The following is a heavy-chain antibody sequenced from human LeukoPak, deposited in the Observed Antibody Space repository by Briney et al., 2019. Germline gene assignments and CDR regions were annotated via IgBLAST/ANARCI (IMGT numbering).Heavy chain of an antibody. J-gene: IGHJ4*02. CDR1: GYALSELS. CDR2: FHPEDGET. V-gene: IGHV1-24*01. D-gene: IGHD6-19*01. CDR3: ATDRGNIGWYLGFDY. Sequence: GASVKVSCKVSGYALSELSMHWVRQAPGKGLEWMGGFHPEDGETIYAQKFQGRVAVTEDPSTDTAYMELSSLRSEDTAVYYCATDRGNIGWYLGFDYWGQGTEVTVSS.